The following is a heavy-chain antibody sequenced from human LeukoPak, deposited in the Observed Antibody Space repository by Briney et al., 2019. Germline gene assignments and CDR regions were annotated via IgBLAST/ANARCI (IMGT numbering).Heavy chain of an antibody. J-gene: IGHJ1*01. V-gene: IGHV1-46*01. D-gene: IGHD6-19*01. Sequence: ASVKVSCKASGYTFTSYGISWVRQAPGQGLEWMGIINPSGGSTSYAQKFQGRVTMTRDTSTSTVYMELSSLRSEDTAVYYCARAPPRSGEDFQHWGQGTLVTVSS. CDR3: ARAPPRSGEDFQH. CDR2: INPSGGST. CDR1: GYTFTSYG.